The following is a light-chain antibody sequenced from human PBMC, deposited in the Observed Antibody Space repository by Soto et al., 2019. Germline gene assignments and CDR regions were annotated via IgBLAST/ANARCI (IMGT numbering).Light chain of an antibody. CDR1: SSNIGAGYG. Sequence: QSVLTDPPSVSGAPWQRVTIFFTGSSSNIGAGYGVHWDQQLPGTAPKLLIYGNSNRPSGVPDRFSCSKSGTSASLAITGLQAEDEADYSCQSYDSSLSAPYVFGTGTKVTLL. CDR2: GNS. CDR3: QSYDSSLSAPYV. V-gene: IGLV1-40*01. J-gene: IGLJ1*01.